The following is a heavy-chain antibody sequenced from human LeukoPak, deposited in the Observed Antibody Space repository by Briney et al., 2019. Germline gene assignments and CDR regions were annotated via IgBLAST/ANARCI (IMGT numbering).Heavy chain of an antibody. CDR2: ISGSGGST. V-gene: IGHV3-23*01. CDR1: GFTFSSYG. Sequence: PGGSLRLSCAASGFTFSSYGMSWVRQAPGKGLEWVSAISGSGGSTYYADSVKGRFTISRDNSKNTLYLQMNSLRAEDTAVYYCAKGAVAGTDRNWFDPWGQGTLVTVSS. CDR3: AKGAVAGTDRNWFDP. J-gene: IGHJ5*02. D-gene: IGHD6-19*01.